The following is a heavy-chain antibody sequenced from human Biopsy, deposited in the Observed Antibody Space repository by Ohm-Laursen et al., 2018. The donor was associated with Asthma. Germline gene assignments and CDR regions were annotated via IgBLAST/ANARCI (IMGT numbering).Heavy chain of an antibody. CDR1: GFSFSNFA. CDR3: ARQSGQEYGDSIPFDT. J-gene: IGHJ3*02. CDR2: VSSDGHNK. V-gene: IGHV3-30*03. Sequence: SLRLSCTASGFSFSNFAIHWARQAPGKGLEWVALVSSDGHNKYYEDSVKGRFTISRDNSRNRLYLQINSLTVEDSAVYFCARQSGQEYGDSIPFDTWGQGTKVAVSS. D-gene: IGHD3-22*01.